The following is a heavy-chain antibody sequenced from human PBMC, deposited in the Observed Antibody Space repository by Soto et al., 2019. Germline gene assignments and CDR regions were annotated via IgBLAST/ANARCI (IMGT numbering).Heavy chain of an antibody. CDR1: SFSGYY. CDR2: INHSGST. D-gene: IGHD5-18*01. J-gene: IGHJ5*02. Sequence: SFSGYYWSWIRQPPGKGLEWIGEINHSGSTNYNPSLKSRVTISVDTSKNQFSLKLSSVTAADTAVYYCARRSGYSYGTGGTYNWFDPWGQGTLVTVSS. CDR3: ARRSGYSYGTGGTYNWFDP. V-gene: IGHV4-34*01.